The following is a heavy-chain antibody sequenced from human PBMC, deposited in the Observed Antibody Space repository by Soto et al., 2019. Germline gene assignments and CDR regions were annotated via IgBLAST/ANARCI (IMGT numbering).Heavy chain of an antibody. J-gene: IGHJ4*02. D-gene: IGHD3-10*01. CDR2: ISANNGDT. V-gene: IGHV1-18*01. CDR3: ARDYHGSVGIDF. Sequence: GASVNVSCKASGYNFPNYGVSWVRQAPGQGLEWMGWISANNGDTLFAQKLRGRVTMTTDTSTSTAYMELRSLTSDDTAIYYCARDYHGSVGIDFWGQGTLVTVSS. CDR1: GYNFPNYG.